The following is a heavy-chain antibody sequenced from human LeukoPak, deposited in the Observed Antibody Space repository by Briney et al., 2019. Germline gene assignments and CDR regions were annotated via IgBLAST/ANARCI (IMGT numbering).Heavy chain of an antibody. V-gene: IGHV1-18*01. J-gene: IGHJ4*02. D-gene: IGHD3-3*01. CDR3: ASSSGYYVFDY. Sequence: ASVKVSCKASGYTFTSYGISWVRQAPGQGLEGMGWISAYNGNTNYAQKLQGRVTMTRDTSTSTVYMDLSSLRSEDTAVYYCASSSGYYVFDYWGQGTLVTVSS. CDR1: GYTFTSYG. CDR2: ISAYNGNT.